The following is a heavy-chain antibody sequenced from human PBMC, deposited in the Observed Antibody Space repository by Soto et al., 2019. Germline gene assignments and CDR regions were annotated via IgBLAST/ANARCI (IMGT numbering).Heavy chain of an antibody. J-gene: IGHJ4*02. D-gene: IGHD2-2*02. CDR3: AKDVAPYCSSTSCYTRGIDY. V-gene: IGHV3-30*18. Sequence: QVQLVESGGGVVQPGRSLRLSCAASGFTFSSYGMHWVRQAPGKGLEWVAVISYDGSNKYYADSVKGRFTISRDNSKNTLYLQMNSLRGEDTAVYYCAKDVAPYCSSTSCYTRGIDYWGQGTLVTVSS. CDR1: GFTFSSYG. CDR2: ISYDGSNK.